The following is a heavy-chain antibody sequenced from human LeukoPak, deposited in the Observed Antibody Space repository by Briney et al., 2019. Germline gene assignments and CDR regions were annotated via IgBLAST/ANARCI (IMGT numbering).Heavy chain of an antibody. D-gene: IGHD2-2*01. CDR1: GGSISSSSYY. V-gene: IGHV4-39*01. Sequence: SETLSLTCTVSGGSISSSSYYWGWIRQPPGKGLEWIGSIYYSGSTYYNPSLKSRVTISVDTSKSQFSLKLSSVTAADTAVYYCARHKRAAMSSFDYWGQGTLVTVSS. J-gene: IGHJ4*02. CDR3: ARHKRAAMSSFDY. CDR2: IYYSGST.